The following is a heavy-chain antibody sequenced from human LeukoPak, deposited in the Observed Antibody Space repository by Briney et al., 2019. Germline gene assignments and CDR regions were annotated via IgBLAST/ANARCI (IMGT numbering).Heavy chain of an antibody. Sequence: PGGSLRLSCAASGFTFSTYSMNWVRQAPGKGLEWVASISSSSSYIYYADSVKGRFTISRDNAKNSLYLQMSSLRAEDTAVYYCARDLGPSYSEYDWRGTFDYWGQGTLVTFSS. V-gene: IGHV3-21*01. CDR1: GFTFSTYS. CDR2: ISSSSSYI. J-gene: IGHJ4*02. CDR3: ARDLGPSYSEYDWRGTFDY. D-gene: IGHD5-12*01.